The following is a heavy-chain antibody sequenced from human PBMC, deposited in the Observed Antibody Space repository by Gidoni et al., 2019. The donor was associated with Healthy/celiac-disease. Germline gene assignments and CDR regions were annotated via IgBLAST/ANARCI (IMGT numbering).Heavy chain of an antibody. Sequence: QLQLQESGPGLVKPSQTLSLTCAVSGGSISSGGYSWSWIRQPPGKGLEWSGYIYHRGSTYYNPSHKSRVTISVDRSKNQFSLKLSSVTAADTAVYYCAREDPIQGVFDYWGQGTLVTVSS. J-gene: IGHJ4*02. CDR1: GGSISSGGYS. CDR3: AREDPIQGVFDY. CDR2: IYHRGST. V-gene: IGHV4-30-2*01. D-gene: IGHD3-10*01.